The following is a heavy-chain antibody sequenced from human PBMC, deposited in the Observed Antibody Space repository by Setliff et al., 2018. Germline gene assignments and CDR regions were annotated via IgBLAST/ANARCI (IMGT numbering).Heavy chain of an antibody. J-gene: IGHJ6*02. Sequence: ETLSLTCTVSGGSISPYFWSWVRQPPGKGLEWIGYVYHNGNTNFNPSLKSRVTMSVDTSKNQFALHLKSVTAADTAVHYCARDRSAYSYGLDVWGQGTTVTVS. CDR1: GGSISPYF. CDR2: VYHNGNT. V-gene: IGHV4-59*01. CDR3: ARDRSAYSYGLDV. D-gene: IGHD2-15*01.